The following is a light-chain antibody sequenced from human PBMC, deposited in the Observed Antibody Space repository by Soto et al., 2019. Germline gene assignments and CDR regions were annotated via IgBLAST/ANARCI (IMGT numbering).Light chain of an antibody. Sequence: DIQMTQSPSTLSASVGDRVIITCRASQSISSWLAWYQQKPGEAPKLLIYDAYSLESGVPSRFSGSGSGTEFTLTISSLQPDDFATYYCQQYNSYSVYTFGQGTKLEIK. CDR1: QSISSW. CDR3: QQYNSYSVYT. CDR2: DAY. J-gene: IGKJ2*01. V-gene: IGKV1-5*01.